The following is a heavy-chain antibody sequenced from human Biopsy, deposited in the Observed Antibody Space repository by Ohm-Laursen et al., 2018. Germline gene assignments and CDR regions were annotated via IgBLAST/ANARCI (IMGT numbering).Heavy chain of an antibody. CDR2: LHDRGVT. J-gene: IGHJ6*02. V-gene: IGHV3-53*01. Sequence: SLRLSCAASGITVTGHYMSWVRQAPGKGLEWVSSLHDRGVTYYADSVKGRFTISGDNSKNTLYLQMNGLRAEDTAVYFCQGGHLPPGQFYGVDAWGQGTTVTVSS. CDR1: GITVTGHY. D-gene: IGHD3-16*01. CDR3: QGGHLPPGQFYGVDA.